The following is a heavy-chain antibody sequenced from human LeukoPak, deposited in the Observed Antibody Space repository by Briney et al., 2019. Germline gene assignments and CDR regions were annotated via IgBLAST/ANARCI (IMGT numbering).Heavy chain of an antibody. J-gene: IGHJ4*02. CDR3: ARGGAARPDY. CDR2: ISGSGAST. Sequence: GGTLRLSCAASGFTFSSYGMTWVRQAPGKGLEWVSGISGSGASTYYAESVKGRFPFSRDNSKKTVYLQMNSLRADDTAVYYCARGGAARPDYWGQGTLVTVFS. CDR1: GFTFSSYG. D-gene: IGHD6-6*01. V-gene: IGHV3-23*01.